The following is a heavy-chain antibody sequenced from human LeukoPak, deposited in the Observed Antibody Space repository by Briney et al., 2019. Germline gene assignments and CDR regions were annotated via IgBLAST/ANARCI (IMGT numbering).Heavy chain of an antibody. V-gene: IGHV4-61*08. Sequence: PSQTLSLTCTVSGGSISSGGYYWSWIRQPPGKGLEWIGYIYYSGSTNYNPSLKSRVTISVDTSKNQFSLKLSSVTAADTAVYYCAKETYYYDSSGPPSTYGMDVWGQGTTVTVSS. J-gene: IGHJ6*02. D-gene: IGHD3-22*01. CDR2: IYYSGST. CDR1: GGSISSGGYY. CDR3: AKETYYYDSSGPPSTYGMDV.